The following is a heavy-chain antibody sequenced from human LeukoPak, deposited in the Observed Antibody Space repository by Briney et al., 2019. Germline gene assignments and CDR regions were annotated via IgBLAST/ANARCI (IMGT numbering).Heavy chain of an antibody. CDR3: ARGPFSGSGSYSHPPLDI. J-gene: IGHJ3*02. V-gene: IGHV3-21*01. CDR2: ISSSSSYI. Sequence: PGGSLRLSCAASGFTFSSYSMNWVRQAPGKGLEWVSSISSSSSYIYYADSVKGRFTISRDNAKNSLYLQMNSLRAEDTAVYYCARGPFSGSGSYSHPPLDIWGQGTMVTVSS. D-gene: IGHD3-10*01. CDR1: GFTFSSYS.